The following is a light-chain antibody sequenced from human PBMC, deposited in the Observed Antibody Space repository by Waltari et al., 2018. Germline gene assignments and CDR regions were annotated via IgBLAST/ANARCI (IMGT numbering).Light chain of an antibody. J-gene: IGKJ1*01. Sequence: EVVLTQSPGTLSLPPGERATLFCRASQSISRYLVWYQQRPGQAPRLLIYGASIRAAGIPDRFSGSGSGTDFTLSISRLEPEDFAVYYCQNHERLPATFGQGTRVEIK. CDR2: GAS. V-gene: IGKV3-20*01. CDR1: QSISRY. CDR3: QNHERLPAT.